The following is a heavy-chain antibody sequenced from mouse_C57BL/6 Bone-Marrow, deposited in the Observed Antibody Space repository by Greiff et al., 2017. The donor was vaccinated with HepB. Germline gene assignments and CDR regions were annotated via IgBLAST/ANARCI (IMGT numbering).Heavy chain of an antibody. CDR2: ISYDGSN. D-gene: IGHD2-5*01. CDR1: GYSITSGYY. J-gene: IGHJ4*01. CDR3: ARGGNSNYDAMDY. Sequence: EVKLMESGPGLVKPSQSLSLTCSVTGYSITSGYYWNWIRQFPGNKLEWMGYISYDGSNNYNPSLKNRISITRDTSKNQFFLKLNSVTTEDTATYYCARGGNSNYDAMDYWGQGTSVTVSS. V-gene: IGHV3-6*01.